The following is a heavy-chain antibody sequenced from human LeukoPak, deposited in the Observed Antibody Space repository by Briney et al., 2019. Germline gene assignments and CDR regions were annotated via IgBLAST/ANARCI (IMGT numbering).Heavy chain of an antibody. CDR1: GYTFTSSG. V-gene: IGHV1-18*01. CDR3: VRNRDSGYDYGTYYFDY. CDR2: ISAYNGNT. Sequence: ASVKVSCTASGYTFTSSGISSVRQAPGQGLEWRGWISAYNGNTNYAQKLQGRVTMTTDTSTSTAYMKLRSPRCDETAVYYCVRNRDSGYDYGTYYFDYWGQGTLVTVSS. D-gene: IGHD5-12*01. J-gene: IGHJ4*02.